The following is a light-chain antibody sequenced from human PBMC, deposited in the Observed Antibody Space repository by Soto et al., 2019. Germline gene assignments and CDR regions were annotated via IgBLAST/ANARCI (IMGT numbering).Light chain of an antibody. J-gene: IGKJ1*01. CDR3: QQYNSWT. CDR1: PRISSW. Sequence: DIQMTQSPSTLSAAVGDRLTITCRASPRISSWLAWYQQKTGKAPKLLIYDASSLESGVPSRLSGSGSGTEVTLTISSLQTDDVATYYGQQYNSWTFGQGTKVEIK. CDR2: DAS. V-gene: IGKV1-5*01.